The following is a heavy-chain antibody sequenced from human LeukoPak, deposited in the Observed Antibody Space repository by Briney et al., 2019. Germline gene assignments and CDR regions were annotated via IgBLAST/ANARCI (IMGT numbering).Heavy chain of an antibody. Sequence: GGSLRLSCAASGFTFSYYYMSWIRQAPGKGLEWVSYIISSGSNIYYADSVKGRFTISRDNAKNSLYLQMNSLRGEDTAVYYCARDLMGIAYRGALYYWGKGTLVTVSS. D-gene: IGHD6-13*01. CDR3: ARDLMGIAYRGALYY. CDR2: IISSGSNI. CDR1: GFTFSYYY. V-gene: IGHV3-11*01. J-gene: IGHJ4*02.